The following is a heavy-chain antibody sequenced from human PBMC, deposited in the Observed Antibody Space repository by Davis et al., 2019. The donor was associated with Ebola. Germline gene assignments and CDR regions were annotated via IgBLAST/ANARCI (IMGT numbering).Heavy chain of an antibody. CDR1: GDSVAGGSGG. CDR3: ARGWLRGGMDV. CDR2: TYYSSKWFD. Sequence: PSETLSLTCDISGDSVAGGSGGWNWIRQSPSRGLAWLGRTYYSSKWFDGYAESVKRRINISPETAKNQFSLHLNSVTPEDTALYYCARGWLRGGMDVWGEGTTVTVSS. V-gene: IGHV6-1*01. D-gene: IGHD5-18*01. J-gene: IGHJ6*04.